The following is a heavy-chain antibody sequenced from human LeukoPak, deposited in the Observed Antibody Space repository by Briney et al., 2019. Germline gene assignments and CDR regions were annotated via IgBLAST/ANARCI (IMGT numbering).Heavy chain of an antibody. D-gene: IGHD3-3*02. J-gene: IGHJ3*02. CDR3: AKDLSAGADDAFDI. V-gene: IGHV3-43D*03. CDR1: GFTFDDYA. Sequence: PGGSLRLSCAASGFTFDDYAMHWVRQAPGKGLEWVSLISWDGGSTYYADSVKGRFTISRDNSKNSLYLQMNSLRAEDTALYYCAKDLSAGADDAFDIWGQGTMVTVSS. CDR2: ISWDGGST.